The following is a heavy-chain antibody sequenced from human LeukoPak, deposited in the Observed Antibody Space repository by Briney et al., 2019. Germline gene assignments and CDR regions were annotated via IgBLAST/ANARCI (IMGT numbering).Heavy chain of an antibody. J-gene: IGHJ4*02. CDR1: GFPFETNA. V-gene: IGHV3-23*01. CDR3: AKDWIQFNRVFDCFDS. D-gene: IGHD5-18*01. CDR2: IGNTGT. Sequence: GGSLRLSCATSGFPFETNAMSWVRQAPGKGLEWVATIGNTGTFYADSVTGRFTISRDNSKNTVNLQMNRLRVEDTAIYYCAKDWIQFNRVFDCFDSWGQGTLVTVSS.